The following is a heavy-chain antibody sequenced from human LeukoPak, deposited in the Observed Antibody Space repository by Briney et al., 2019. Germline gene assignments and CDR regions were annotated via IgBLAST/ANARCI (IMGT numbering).Heavy chain of an antibody. V-gene: IGHV3-30*03. Sequence: GGSLRLSCTASGFTFSSYGMHRVRQAPGKGLEWVAVISYDGSNKYYADSVKGRFTISRDNSKNTLYLQMNSLRAEDTAVYYCARDGNWKSFFDYWGQGTLVTVSS. CDR3: ARDGNWKSFFDY. D-gene: IGHD1-1*01. J-gene: IGHJ4*02. CDR1: GFTFSSYG. CDR2: ISYDGSNK.